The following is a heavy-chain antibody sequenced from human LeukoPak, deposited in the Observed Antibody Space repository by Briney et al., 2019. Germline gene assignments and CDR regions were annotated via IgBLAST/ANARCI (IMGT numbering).Heavy chain of an antibody. J-gene: IGHJ4*02. D-gene: IGHD3-22*01. CDR1: GFAFSSYA. Sequence: GGSLRLSCAASGFAFSSYAMSWVRQAPGKGLEWVSAISGSGGSTYYADSVKGRFTISRDNSKNTLYLQMNSLRAEDTAVYYCAGDAYYYDSSGYYDYWGQGTLVTVSS. V-gene: IGHV3-23*01. CDR3: AGDAYYYDSSGYYDY. CDR2: ISGSGGST.